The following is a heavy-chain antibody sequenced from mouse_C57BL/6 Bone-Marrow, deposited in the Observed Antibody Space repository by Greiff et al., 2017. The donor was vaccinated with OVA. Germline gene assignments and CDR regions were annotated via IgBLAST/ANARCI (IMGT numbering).Heavy chain of an antibody. CDR2: IYPGDGDT. V-gene: IGHV1-80*01. CDR1: GYAFSSYW. J-gene: IGHJ3*01. D-gene: IGHD2-3*01. CDR3: ARIYDGDPWCAY. Sequence: QVQLQQSGAELVKPGASVKISCKASGYAFSSYWMNWVKQRPGKGLEWIGQIYPGDGDTNYNGKFKGKATLTADKPSSTAYMQLSSLTSEDSAVYFCARIYDGDPWCAYWGQGTLVTVSA.